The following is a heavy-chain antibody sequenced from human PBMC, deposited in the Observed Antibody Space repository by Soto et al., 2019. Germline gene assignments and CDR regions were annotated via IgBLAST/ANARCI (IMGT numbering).Heavy chain of an antibody. V-gene: IGHV3-48*02. CDR3: ARDAIGDATNWFDP. D-gene: IGHD3-10*01. CDR2: ISMSGTTM. Sequence: EVRLVESGGGLVQPGGSLRLSCAASGFSFSRYAMSWVRQAPGKGLEWISYISMSGTTMFYADSVKGRFTISRDNAQKSLLLEMNSLRDDDTAIYFCARDAIGDATNWFDPWGQGTLVTVSS. J-gene: IGHJ5*02. CDR1: GFSFSRYA.